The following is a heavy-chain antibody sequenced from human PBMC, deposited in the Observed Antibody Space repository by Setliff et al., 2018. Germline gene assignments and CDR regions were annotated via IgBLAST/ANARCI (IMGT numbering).Heavy chain of an antibody. V-gene: IGHV4-31*03. D-gene: IGHD1-26*01. CDR1: GGSISSNTYY. CDR3: ARDRRIVGARHAFDI. CDR2: ISYSGST. J-gene: IGHJ3*02. Sequence: SETLSLTCTVSGGSISSNTYYWSWIRQHPGKGLEWIGYISYSGSTYYNPSLKSRVSISIDTSKNQFSLKLSSVTAADTAVYYCARDRRIVGARHAFDIWG.